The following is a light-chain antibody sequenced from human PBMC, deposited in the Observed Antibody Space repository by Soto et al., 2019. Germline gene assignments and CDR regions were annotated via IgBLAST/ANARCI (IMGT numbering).Light chain of an antibody. CDR3: QQYNSYWA. J-gene: IGKJ1*01. Sequence: DIQMTQSPSTLSASVGDRVTITCRASQNIDNWLAWYQRKPGKAPKLLIRDASTLESGIPSRFSGSGSGTEFTLTISSLQPDDFATYYCQQYNSYWAFGQGTKVDIK. CDR1: QNIDNW. CDR2: DAS. V-gene: IGKV1-5*01.